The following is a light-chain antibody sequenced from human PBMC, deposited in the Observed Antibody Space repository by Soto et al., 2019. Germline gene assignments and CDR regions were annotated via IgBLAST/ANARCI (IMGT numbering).Light chain of an antibody. CDR2: GAS. Sequence: EIVMTQSPATLSVSPGERATLSCRASQSVSSNLAWYQQKPGQAPRLLIYGASTRATGIPARFSGGGSGSEFTHTISSLQSEDFAVYYCQQYDDWRRTFGQGTKVEIK. CDR1: QSVSSN. V-gene: IGKV3-15*01. CDR3: QQYDDWRRT. J-gene: IGKJ1*01.